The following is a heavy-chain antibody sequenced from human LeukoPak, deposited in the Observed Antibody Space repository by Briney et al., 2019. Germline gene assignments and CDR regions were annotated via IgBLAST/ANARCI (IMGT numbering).Heavy chain of an antibody. V-gene: IGHV3-23*01. Sequence: GGSLRLSCAASGFTFSGYVSTWVRQAPGKGPEWVAAISGSGDTTYYADSVKGRFTISRDNSKNTLYLQMNSLRAEDTAVYYCASSRRQDYYYYMDVWGKGTTVTVSS. CDR2: ISGSGDTT. CDR3: ASSRRQDYYYYMDV. CDR1: GFTFSGYV. J-gene: IGHJ6*03.